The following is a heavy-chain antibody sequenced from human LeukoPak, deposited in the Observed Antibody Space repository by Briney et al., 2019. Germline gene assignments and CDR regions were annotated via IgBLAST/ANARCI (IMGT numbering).Heavy chain of an antibody. CDR3: ARDPCSTINCPLRF. D-gene: IGHD2/OR15-2a*01. CDR2: INHSGRT. V-gene: IGHV4-34*01. CDR1: GGSLSGSY. Sequence: SETLSLTCAAYGGSLSGSYCTWIRQSPEKGLEWIGEINHSGRTNYNPSLESRATISVDTSNNQFSLKLRSVTAADTAVYYCARDPCSTINCPLRFWGQGTLVTVFS. J-gene: IGHJ4*02.